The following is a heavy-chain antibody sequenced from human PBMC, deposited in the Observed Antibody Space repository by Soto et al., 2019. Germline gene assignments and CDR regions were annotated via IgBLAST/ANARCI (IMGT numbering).Heavy chain of an antibody. D-gene: IGHD3-3*01. J-gene: IGHJ6*02. V-gene: IGHV3-23*01. CDR2: ISGSGGST. CDR3: AKEVATSCGVVKEGGMDV. Sequence: PXGSLNPSWSASGINFSSHVVSRVRPAPGNGLGWVWAISGSGGSTYYADDVNGRCTISRDNAKDTLYLQLNSLRPEDTAVDECAKEVATSCGVVKEGGMDVWGQGTTVTVSS. CDR1: GINFSSHV.